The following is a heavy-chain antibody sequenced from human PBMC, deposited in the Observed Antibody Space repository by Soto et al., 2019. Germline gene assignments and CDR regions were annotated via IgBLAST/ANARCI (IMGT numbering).Heavy chain of an antibody. CDR3: ARDSSSGWYGDYYYYGMDV. CDR2: ISSSSSYI. D-gene: IGHD6-19*01. V-gene: IGHV3-21*01. J-gene: IGHJ6*02. Sequence: GGSLRLSCAASGFTFSSYSMNWFRQAPGKGLEWVSSISSSSSYIYYADSVKGRFTISRDNAKNSLYLQMNSLRAEDTAVYYCARDSSSGWYGDYYYYGMDVWGQGTTVTVSS. CDR1: GFTFSSYS.